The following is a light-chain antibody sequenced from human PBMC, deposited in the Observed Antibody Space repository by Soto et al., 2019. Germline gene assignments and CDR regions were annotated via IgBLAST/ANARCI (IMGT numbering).Light chain of an antibody. CDR1: SSNIGNNY. V-gene: IGLV1-51*01. J-gene: IGLJ2*01. CDR2: DNT. Sequence: QSVLTQPPSVSAAPGQKVTISCSGSSSNIGNNYVSWYQQLPGTAPKLLIYDNTKRPSAIPDRFSGSKSGTSATLGITGLQTGDEADYYCGTWDSSLINVVFGGGTKVTVL. CDR3: GTWDSSLINVV.